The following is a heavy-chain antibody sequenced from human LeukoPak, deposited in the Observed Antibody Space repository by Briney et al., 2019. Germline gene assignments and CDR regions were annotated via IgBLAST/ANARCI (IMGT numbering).Heavy chain of an antibody. CDR2: IYHSGST. J-gene: IGHJ4*02. V-gene: IGHV4-4*02. CDR3: ARDGVGAAYFDY. Sequence: SETLSLTCTVSGGSISSSNWWSWVRQPPGKGLEWIGEIYHSGSTNYNPSLKSRVTISVDKSKNQFSLKLSSVTAADTAVYYCARDGVGAAYFDYWGQGTLVTVSS. CDR1: GGSISSSNW. D-gene: IGHD1-26*01.